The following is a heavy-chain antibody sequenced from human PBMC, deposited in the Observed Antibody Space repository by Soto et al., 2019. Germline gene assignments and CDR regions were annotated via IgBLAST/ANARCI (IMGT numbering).Heavy chain of an antibody. CDR2: IIPNCEAA. CDR1: GGSFNNYV. D-gene: IGHD4-17*01. CDR3: ARYWNAGTLYGAFDI. V-gene: IGHV1-69*06. J-gene: IGHJ3*02. Sequence: QVQLVQSGAEVRKPGSSVKVSCEASGGSFNNYVISWLRQAPGQGLEWMGGIIPNCEAANYAQKFRGRLTITADKATNTAYTELNSLRPEDTATYYCARYWNAGTLYGAFDIWGQGTTVIVS.